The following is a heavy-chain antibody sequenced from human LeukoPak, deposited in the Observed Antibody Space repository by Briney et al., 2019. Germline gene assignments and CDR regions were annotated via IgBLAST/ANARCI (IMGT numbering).Heavy chain of an antibody. CDR1: GGSISSYY. Sequence: SETLSLTCTVSGGSISSYYWSWIRQPAGKGLEWIGRIYTSGSTNYNHSLKSRVTMSVDTSKNQFSLKLSSVTAADTAVYYCARVNDYYDSSGYYSPGAFDIWGQGTMVTVSS. J-gene: IGHJ3*02. CDR2: IYTSGST. V-gene: IGHV4-4*07. CDR3: ARVNDYYDSSGYYSPGAFDI. D-gene: IGHD3-22*01.